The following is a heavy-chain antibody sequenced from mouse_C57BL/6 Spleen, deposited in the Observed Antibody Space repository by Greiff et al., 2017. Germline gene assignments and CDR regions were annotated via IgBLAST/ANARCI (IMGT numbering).Heavy chain of an antibody. J-gene: IGHJ3*01. D-gene: IGHD3-2*02. Sequence: EVLLQQPGAELVRPGASVKMSCKTSGYTFTSYGINWVKQRPGQGLEWIGYIYPGSGCTKYNEKFKGKATLTVDTSSSTAYMQLSSLTSEYSAIYFCAREAQGTPFADWGPGTLVTVSA. V-gene: IGHV1-58*01. CDR1: GYTFTSYG. CDR3: AREAQGTPFAD. CDR2: IYPGSGCT.